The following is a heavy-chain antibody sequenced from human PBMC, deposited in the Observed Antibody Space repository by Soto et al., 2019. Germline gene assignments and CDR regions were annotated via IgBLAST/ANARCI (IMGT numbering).Heavy chain of an antibody. J-gene: IGHJ4*02. V-gene: IGHV4-34*01. D-gene: IGHD3-3*01. CDR2: INHSGRT. CDR1: GGSFSGYC. Sequence: SETLSLTCAVYGGSFSGYCWSWIRQPPGKGLEWIGEINHSGRTNYNPSLKSRVTISVDTSKSQFSLKLSSVTAADTAVHYCARGRKYYDFWSGYSHPRYYFNYWGQGTLVTVSS. CDR3: ARGRKYYDFWSGYSHPRYYFNY.